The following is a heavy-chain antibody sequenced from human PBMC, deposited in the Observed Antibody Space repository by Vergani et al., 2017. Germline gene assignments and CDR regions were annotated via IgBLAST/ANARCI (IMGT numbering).Heavy chain of an antibody. J-gene: IGHJ4*02. CDR1: GGSFSGYY. CDR3: AREHVAGTSYY. V-gene: IGHV4-34*01. Sequence: QVQLQQWGAGLLKPSETLSLTCAVYGGSFSGYYWSWIRQPPGKGLEWIGEINHSGSTNYNPSLKSRVTISVDTSKNQFSLKLSSVTAADTAVYYCAREHVAGTSYYWGQGTLVTVSS. D-gene: IGHD6-19*01. CDR2: INHSGST.